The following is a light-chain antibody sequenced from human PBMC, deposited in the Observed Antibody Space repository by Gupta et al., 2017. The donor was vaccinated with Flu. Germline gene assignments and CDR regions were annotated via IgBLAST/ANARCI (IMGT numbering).Light chain of an antibody. CDR2: KAS. J-gene: IGKJ1*01. Sequence: DIQMTQSPSTLSASVGDRVTITCRASQSISSWLAWYQQKPGKAPKILIYKASRLESGVPSRFSGSGSGTEFTLTSSSLQPDDFATYYCQQYDSLWTFGQGTKVEIK. CDR1: QSISSW. CDR3: QQYDSLWT. V-gene: IGKV1-5*03.